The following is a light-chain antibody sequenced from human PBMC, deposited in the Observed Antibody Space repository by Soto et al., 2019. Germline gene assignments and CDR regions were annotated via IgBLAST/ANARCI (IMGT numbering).Light chain of an antibody. V-gene: IGKV1-5*01. CDR1: QSISRW. CDR2: DAS. Sequence: DIPRTQSLLTVSASLGDRATXPCRASQSISRWVAWYQQKPGKAPNLLIYDASNLESGVPSRFSGSGSRTEFTLTISSLQPDDFATYYCQQYNIYQWTFGQGTKVDIK. CDR3: QQYNIYQWT. J-gene: IGKJ1*01.